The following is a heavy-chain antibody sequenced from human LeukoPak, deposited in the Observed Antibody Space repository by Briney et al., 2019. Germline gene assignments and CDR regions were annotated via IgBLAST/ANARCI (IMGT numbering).Heavy chain of an antibody. D-gene: IGHD6-19*01. CDR2: ISYDGSNN. V-gene: IGHV3-30*03. CDR1: GLTFSSYG. J-gene: IGHJ3*02. CDR3: AYSSGWYNAFDI. Sequence: PGGSLRLSCAASGLTFSSYGMHWVRQAPGKGLERVTVISYDGSNNYYADSVKGRFTISRDNSKNTLYLQMNSLRAEDTAVYYCAYSSGWYNAFDIWGQGTMVTVSS.